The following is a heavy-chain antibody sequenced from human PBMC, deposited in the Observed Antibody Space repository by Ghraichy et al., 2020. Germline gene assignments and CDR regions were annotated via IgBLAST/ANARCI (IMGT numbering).Heavy chain of an antibody. D-gene: IGHD4-17*01. CDR2: IFYGGRT. CDR3: ARPTYGEGRPYYSDLDV. V-gene: IGHV4-39*01. Sequence: SETLSLTCTVSGGSISSSSYYWGWIRQPPGKGLEWIGSIFYGGRTYYNPSLKSRVTISVDTSMNQFSLRLSSVTAADTAVYYCARPTYGEGRPYYSDLDVWGQGTTVTVSS. CDR1: GGSISSSSYY. J-gene: IGHJ6*02.